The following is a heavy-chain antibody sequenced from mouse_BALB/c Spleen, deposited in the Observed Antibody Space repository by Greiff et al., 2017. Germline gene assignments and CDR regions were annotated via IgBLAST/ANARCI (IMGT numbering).Heavy chain of an antibody. CDR3: AREEGIYYAMDY. CDR2: IDTADGST. Sequence: VQLQQSGAELVKPGASVKLSCTASGFNIKDNYMPWVQQRPEQGLEWIGRIDTADGSTKYDPKFQGKATITADTSSNTAYLQLSSLTSEDTAVYYCAREEGIYYAMDYWGQGTSVTVSS. CDR1: GFNIKDNY. V-gene: IGHV14-3*02. J-gene: IGHJ4*01.